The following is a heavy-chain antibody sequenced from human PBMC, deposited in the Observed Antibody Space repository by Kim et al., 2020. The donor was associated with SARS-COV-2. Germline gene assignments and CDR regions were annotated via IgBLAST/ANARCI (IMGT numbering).Heavy chain of an antibody. J-gene: IGHJ6*02. CDR3: ARTALYDILTGSYYYYGMDV. CDR1: GGTFSSYA. V-gene: IGHV1-69*13. D-gene: IGHD3-9*01. Sequence: SVKVSCKASGGTFSSYAISWVRQAPGQGLEWMGGIIPIFGTANYAQKFQGRVTITADESTSTAYMELSSLRSEDTAVYYCARTALYDILTGSYYYYGMDVWGQGTTVTVSS. CDR2: IIPIFGTA.